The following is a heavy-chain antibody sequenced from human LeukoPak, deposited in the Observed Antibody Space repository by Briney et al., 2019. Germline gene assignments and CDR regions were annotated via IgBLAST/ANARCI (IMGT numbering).Heavy chain of an antibody. D-gene: IGHD6-13*01. CDR3: ARDVELAAAGTTWDFDY. V-gene: IGHV1-18*01. CDR1: GYTFTSYG. J-gene: IGHJ4*02. Sequence: ASVKVSCKASGYTFTSYGISWVRQAPGQGLEWMGWISAYNGNTNYAQKLQGRVTMTTDTSTSTAYMELRSLRSDDTAVYYCARDVELAAAGTTWDFDYWGQGILVTVSS. CDR2: ISAYNGNT.